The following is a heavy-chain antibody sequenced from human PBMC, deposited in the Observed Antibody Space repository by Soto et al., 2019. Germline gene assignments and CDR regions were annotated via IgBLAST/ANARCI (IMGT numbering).Heavy chain of an antibody. CDR3: VRRGGAVAGTSRFDS. Sequence: PSETLSLTCTVSGGSIRSGDYYWSWIRQPPGKGLEWIGTVYYSGSTYYNPSLRSRVTISVDTSKNQFSLKLSTVTAADTAVYYCVRRGGAVAGTSRFDSWGQGMLVTVSS. V-gene: IGHV4-39*01. D-gene: IGHD6-19*01. J-gene: IGHJ4*02. CDR1: GGSIRSGDYY. CDR2: VYYSGST.